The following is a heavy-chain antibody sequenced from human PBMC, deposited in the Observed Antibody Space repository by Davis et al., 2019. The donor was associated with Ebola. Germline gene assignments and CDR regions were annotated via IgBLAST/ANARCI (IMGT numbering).Heavy chain of an antibody. CDR1: GFTFSSYA. D-gene: IGHD1-20*01. CDR2: ISGSGGRT. J-gene: IGHJ4*02. V-gene: IGHV3-23*01. CDR3: SRDVNFEFYDY. Sequence: GESLKISCAASGFTFSSYAMRWVRQAPGKGLEWVSVISGSGGRTYYADSVKGRFTVSRDNAKNTLYLEMNSLTAEDTAVYYCSRDVNFEFYDYWGQGTLVTVSS.